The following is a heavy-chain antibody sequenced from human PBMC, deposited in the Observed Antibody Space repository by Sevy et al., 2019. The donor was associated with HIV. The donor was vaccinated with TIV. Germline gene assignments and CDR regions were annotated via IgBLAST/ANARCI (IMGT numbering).Heavy chain of an antibody. Sequence: GGSLRLSCAASGFTFSSYAMHWVRQAPGKGLEWVAVISYDGSNKYYADSVKGRFTISRDNSKNTLYLQMNSLRAEDTAVYYCARDSRFWSGYFGWEDGIDVWGQGTTVTVSS. CDR3: ARDSRFWSGYFGWEDGIDV. J-gene: IGHJ6*02. V-gene: IGHV3-30-3*01. CDR2: ISYDGSNK. D-gene: IGHD3-3*01. CDR1: GFTFSSYA.